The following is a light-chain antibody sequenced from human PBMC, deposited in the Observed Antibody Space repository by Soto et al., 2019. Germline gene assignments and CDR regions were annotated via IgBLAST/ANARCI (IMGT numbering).Light chain of an antibody. J-gene: IGLJ2*01. CDR1: SSNIGNNY. Sequence: QSVLTQPPSVSAAPGQKVTIFCSGSSSNIGNNYVSWYQQLPGTAPKLLIYDNNERPSGIPDRFSGSKSGTSATLGITGLQTGDEADYYCATWDSSLGAGVFGGGTKLTVL. V-gene: IGLV1-51*01. CDR2: DNN. CDR3: ATWDSSLGAGV.